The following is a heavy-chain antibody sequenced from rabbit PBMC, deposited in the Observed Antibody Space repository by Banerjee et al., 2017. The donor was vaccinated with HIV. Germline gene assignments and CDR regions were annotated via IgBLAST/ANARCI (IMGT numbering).Heavy chain of an antibody. CDR2: IYTGNDNT. Sequence: QEQLVESGGGLVQPEGSLTLTCTASGFSFSSSYYMCWVRQATGKGLEWIAFIYTGNDNTYYASWAKGRFTISKTSSTTVDLKMTSLTAADTATYFCVRKYVSSTNDYCDLWGQGTLVTVS. CDR1: GFSFSSSYY. D-gene: IGHD1-1*01. V-gene: IGHV1S45*01. J-gene: IGHJ4*01. CDR3: VRKYVSSTNDYCDL.